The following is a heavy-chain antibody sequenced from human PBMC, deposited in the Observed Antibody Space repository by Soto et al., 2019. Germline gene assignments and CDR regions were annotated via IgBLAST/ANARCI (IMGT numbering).Heavy chain of an antibody. CDR2: IWYDGSNK. Sequence: QVQLVESGGGVVQPGRSLRLSCAASGFTFSRYGMHWVRQAPGKGLEWVAVIWYDGSNKYYADSVKGRFTISRDNSKNTLFLQMNSLRAEDTAVFYCARANYGSGSNYYYGMDVW. D-gene: IGHD3-10*01. CDR1: GFTFSRYG. V-gene: IGHV3-33*01. J-gene: IGHJ6*01. CDR3: ARANYGSGSNYYYGMDV.